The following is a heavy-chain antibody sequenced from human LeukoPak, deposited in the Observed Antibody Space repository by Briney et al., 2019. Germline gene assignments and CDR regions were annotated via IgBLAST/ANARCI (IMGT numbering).Heavy chain of an antibody. J-gene: IGHJ1*01. CDR3: ARAEYNSSSEYFQH. CDR2: IYTSGTT. V-gene: IGHV4-61*02. CDR1: GGSISSGSYY. D-gene: IGHD6-6*01. Sequence: PSETLSLTCTVSGGSISSGSYYWTWIRQPAGKGLEWIGRIYTSGTTNYNPSLKSRVTISVDTSKNQFSLKLSSVTAADTAVYYCARAEYNSSSEYFQHWGQGTLVTVSS.